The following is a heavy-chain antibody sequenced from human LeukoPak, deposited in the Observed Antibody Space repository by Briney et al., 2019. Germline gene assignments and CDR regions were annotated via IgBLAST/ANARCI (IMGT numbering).Heavy chain of an antibody. CDR2: ISWNSGST. CDR3: AKAPIPELYGMDV. CDR1: GFTFDDYA. Sequence: GGSLRLSCAASGFTFDDYAMHWVRQAPGKGLEWVSGISWNSGSTGYADSVKGRFTISRDNAKNSLYLQMNSLRAEDTALYYCAKAPIPELYGMDVWGQGTTVTVSS. J-gene: IGHJ6*02. D-gene: IGHD1-14*01. V-gene: IGHV3-9*01.